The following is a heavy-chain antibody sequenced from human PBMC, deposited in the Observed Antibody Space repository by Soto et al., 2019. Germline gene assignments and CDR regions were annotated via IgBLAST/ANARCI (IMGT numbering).Heavy chain of an antibody. CDR3: VREVSQQWMHYFDY. Sequence: QGQLVESGGGVVRPGRSLRLSCAASGFSFSRYAMHWVRQAPGTGLEWVAVIWYDGSNEDYRDSVKGRFTISRDNSKNTLYLQMNSLRPEDTAVYYCVREVSQQWMHYFDYWGQGTLVTVSS. D-gene: IGHD6-19*01. CDR2: IWYDGSNE. V-gene: IGHV3-33*01. CDR1: GFSFSRYA. J-gene: IGHJ4*02.